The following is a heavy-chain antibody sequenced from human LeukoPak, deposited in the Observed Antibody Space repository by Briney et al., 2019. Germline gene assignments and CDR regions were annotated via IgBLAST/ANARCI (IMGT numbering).Heavy chain of an antibody. CDR2: ISAYNGNT. J-gene: IGHJ4*02. D-gene: IGHD6-13*01. V-gene: IGHV1-18*01. Sequence: ASVKVSCKASGYTFTSYGISWVRQAPGQGLEWMGWISAYNGNTNYAQKLQGRVTMTTDTSTSTAYMELRSLRSDDTAVYYCARWSTSSSWYYFDYWGQGTLVTVSS. CDR1: GYTFTSYG. CDR3: ARWSTSSSWYYFDY.